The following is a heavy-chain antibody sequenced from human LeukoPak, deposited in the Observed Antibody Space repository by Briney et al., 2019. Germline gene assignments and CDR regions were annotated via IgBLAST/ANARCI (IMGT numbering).Heavy chain of an antibody. V-gene: IGHV3-33*01. CDR2: IWYDGSNK. D-gene: IGHD3-9*01. Sequence: GGSLRLSCAASGFTFSSYGMHWVRQAPGKGLEWVAVIWYDGSNKYYADFVKGRFTISRDNSKNTLYLQMNSLRAEDTAVYYCARDFDILTGSDDDYFDYWGQGTLVTVSS. J-gene: IGHJ4*02. CDR1: GFTFSSYG. CDR3: ARDFDILTGSDDDYFDY.